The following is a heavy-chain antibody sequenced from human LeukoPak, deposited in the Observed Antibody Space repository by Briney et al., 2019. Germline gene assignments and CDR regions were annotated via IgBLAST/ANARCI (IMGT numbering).Heavy chain of an antibody. D-gene: IGHD3-22*01. J-gene: IGHJ4*02. Sequence: GASVKVSCKASGYTFTSYYMHWVRQAPGQGLEWMGIINPSGGSTSYAQKFQGRVTMTRDTSTSTVYMELSSLRSEDTAVYYCARVGRYYYDSSGYYYDRRFDYWGQGTLVTVSS. CDR2: INPSGGST. CDR1: GYTFTSYY. V-gene: IGHV1-46*01. CDR3: ARVGRYYYDSSGYYYDRRFDY.